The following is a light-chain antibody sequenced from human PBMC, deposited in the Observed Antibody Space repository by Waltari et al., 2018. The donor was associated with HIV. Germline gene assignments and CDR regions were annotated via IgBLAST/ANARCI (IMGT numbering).Light chain of an antibody. Sequence: DITMTQSPSSVSASVGDRVTITCRASQGISSWLGWYQQKPGKAPKLLIYDAFSLQSGVPSRFSGSGSGTDFTLTISSLQPEDFAIYYCQQANSFPLTFGGGTKVEIK. CDR2: DAF. V-gene: IGKV1-12*01. CDR1: QGISSW. CDR3: QQANSFPLT. J-gene: IGKJ4*01.